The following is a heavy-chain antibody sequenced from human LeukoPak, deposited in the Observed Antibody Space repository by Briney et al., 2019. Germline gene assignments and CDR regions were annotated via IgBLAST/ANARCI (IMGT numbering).Heavy chain of an antibody. V-gene: IGHV4-34*01. CDR3: ARASYLGYCSSTSCYIPNWFDP. D-gene: IGHD2-2*01. CDR1: GGSFSGYY. J-gene: IGHJ5*02. CDR2: INHSGST. Sequence: PSETLSLTCAVYGGSFSGYYWSWIRQPPGKGLEWIGEINHSGSTNYNPSLNSRVTISVDTSKNQFSLKLSSVTAADTAVYYCARASYLGYCSSTSCYIPNWFDPWGQGTLVTVSS.